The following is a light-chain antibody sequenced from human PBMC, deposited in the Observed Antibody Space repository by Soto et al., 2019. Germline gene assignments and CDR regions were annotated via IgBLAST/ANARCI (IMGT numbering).Light chain of an antibody. V-gene: IGKV3-20*01. J-gene: IGKJ1*01. CDR3: HQYGSAPLT. Sequence: EIVLTQSPGTLSLSPGDRATLSCRASQSVISSTYLAWYQQKPGQAPRLLIYGASSRATGSPDRFSGSGSGTDFTLTISRLEPEDFAVYYCHQYGSAPLTFGQGTKVEIK. CDR2: GAS. CDR1: QSVISSTY.